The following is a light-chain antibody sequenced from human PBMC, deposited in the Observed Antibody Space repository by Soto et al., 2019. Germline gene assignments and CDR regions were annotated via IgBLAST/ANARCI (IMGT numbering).Light chain of an antibody. V-gene: IGLV1-40*01. CDR1: SSNIGAGCD. CDR2: GNS. CDR3: QSYDSSLSGYV. J-gene: IGLJ1*01. Sequence: QSVLTQPPSVSGAPGQRVTISCTGSSSNIGAGCDVHWYQQLPGTAPKLLIYGNSNRPSGVPDRFSGSKSGTSASLAITGLQAEDEADYYCQSYDSSLSGYVFGTGTKVTGL.